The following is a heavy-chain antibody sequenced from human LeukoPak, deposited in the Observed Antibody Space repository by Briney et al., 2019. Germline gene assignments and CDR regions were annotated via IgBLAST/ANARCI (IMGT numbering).Heavy chain of an antibody. V-gene: IGHV4-59*01. CDR1: GGSISTYY. CDR3: ARDVGAYGTHGMDV. D-gene: IGHD3-10*01. J-gene: IGHJ6*02. Sequence: SETLSLTCTVSGGSISTYYWSWIRQPPGKGLEWIGYIYYSGSTNYNPSLKSRVTISVDTSKNQFSLKLSSVTAADTAVYYCARDVGAYGTHGMDVWGQGTTVTVSS. CDR2: IYYSGST.